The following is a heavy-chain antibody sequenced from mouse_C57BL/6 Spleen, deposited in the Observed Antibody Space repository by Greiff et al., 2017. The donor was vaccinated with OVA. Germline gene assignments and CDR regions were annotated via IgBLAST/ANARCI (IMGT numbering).Heavy chain of an antibody. Sequence: QVQLQQPGAELVKPGASVKMSCKASGYTFTSYWITWVKQRPGQGLEWIGDIYPGSGSTNYNEKFKSKATLTVDTSSSTADMQLSSLTSEDSAVYYCARRDYYGSSYAYWGQGTTLTVSS. V-gene: IGHV1-55*01. CDR1: GYTFTSYW. CDR3: ARRDYYGSSYAY. J-gene: IGHJ2*01. CDR2: IYPGSGST. D-gene: IGHD1-1*01.